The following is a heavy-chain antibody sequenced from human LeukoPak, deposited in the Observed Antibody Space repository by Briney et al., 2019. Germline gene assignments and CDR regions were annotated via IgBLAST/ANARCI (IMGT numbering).Heavy chain of an antibody. CDR2: IYYSGST. CDR1: GGSISINNYY. V-gene: IGHV4-39*01. D-gene: IGHD3-3*01. J-gene: IGHJ4*02. CDR3: ARLPRYDFWS. Sequence: KPSETLSLTCTVSGGSISINNYYWGWIRQPPGKGLEWIGNIYYSGSTYYNPSLKSRVTLSVDTSKNQFSLKLSSVTAADTAVYYCARLPRYDFWSWGQGTLVTVSS.